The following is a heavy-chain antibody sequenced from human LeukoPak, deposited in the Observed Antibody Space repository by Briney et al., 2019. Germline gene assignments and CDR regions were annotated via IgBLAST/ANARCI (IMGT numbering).Heavy chain of an antibody. J-gene: IGHJ4*02. CDR3: ASPPSGSYYPFDY. CDR1: GFTFGSYA. Sequence: PGGSLRLSCAASGFTFGSYAMHWVRQAPGKGLEWVAVISYDGSNKYYADSVKGRFTISRDNSKNTLYLQMNSLRAEDTAVYCCASPPSGSYYPFDYWGQGTLVTVSS. V-gene: IGHV3-30*04. D-gene: IGHD3-10*01. CDR2: ISYDGSNK.